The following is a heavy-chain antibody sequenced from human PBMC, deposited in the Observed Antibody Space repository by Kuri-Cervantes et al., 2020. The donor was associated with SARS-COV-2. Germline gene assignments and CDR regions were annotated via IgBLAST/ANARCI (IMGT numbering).Heavy chain of an antibody. V-gene: IGHV4-59*08. CDR2: IYHSGST. D-gene: IGHD4-17*01. CDR3: ARSPGDGDYDPFDY. J-gene: IGHJ4*02. Sequence: SETLSLTCTVSGGSISSHYWSWIRQPPGKGLEWIGSIYHSGSTYYNPSLKSRVTISVDTSKNQFSLKLSSVTAADTAVYYCARSPGDGDYDPFDYWGQGTLVTVSS. CDR1: GGSISSHY.